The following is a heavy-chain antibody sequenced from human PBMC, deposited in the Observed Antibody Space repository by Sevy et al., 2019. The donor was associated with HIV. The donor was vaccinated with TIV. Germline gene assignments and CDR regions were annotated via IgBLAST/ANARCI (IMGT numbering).Heavy chain of an antibody. Sequence: GGSLRLSCAASGFTFSHYWMTWVRQAPGKGPEWVANIKGDGSEKYYVDSVRGRFTISRDNAKNCLYLQMNSLRGEDTALYYCARDCNSATCLWGLDVWGQGTTVTVSS. V-gene: IGHV3-7*03. CDR2: IKGDGSEK. J-gene: IGHJ6*02. CDR3: ARDCNSATCLWGLDV. D-gene: IGHD1-26*01. CDR1: GFTFSHYW.